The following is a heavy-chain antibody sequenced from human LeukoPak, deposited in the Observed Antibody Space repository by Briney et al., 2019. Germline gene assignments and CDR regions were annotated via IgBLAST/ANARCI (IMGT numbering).Heavy chain of an antibody. Sequence: GGSLRLSCAASGFTFDDYAMHWVRQAPGKGLEWVSLISGDGGSTYYADSVKGRFTISRDDSKNSLYLQMNSLRTEDTALCYCAKDTNYDFWSGYPPANPYYFDYWGQGTLVTVSS. D-gene: IGHD3-3*01. V-gene: IGHV3-43*02. CDR3: AKDTNYDFWSGYPPANPYYFDY. CDR2: ISGDGGST. J-gene: IGHJ4*02. CDR1: GFTFDDYA.